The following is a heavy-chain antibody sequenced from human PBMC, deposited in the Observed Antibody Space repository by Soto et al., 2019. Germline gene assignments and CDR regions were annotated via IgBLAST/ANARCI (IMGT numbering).Heavy chain of an antibody. V-gene: IGHV4-31*03. CDR1: GGSISSGGYY. Sequence: SETLSLTCTVSGGSISSGGYYWSWIRQHPGKGLEWIGYIYYSGSTYYNPSLKSRVTISVDTSKNQFSLKLSSVTAADTAVYYCARDVSSWSGFYYYYYGMDVWGQGTTVTVSS. CDR3: ARDVSSWSGFYYYYYGMDV. D-gene: IGHD3-3*01. CDR2: IYYSGST. J-gene: IGHJ6*02.